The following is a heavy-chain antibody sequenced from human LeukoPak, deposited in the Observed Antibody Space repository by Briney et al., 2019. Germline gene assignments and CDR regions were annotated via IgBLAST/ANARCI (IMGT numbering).Heavy chain of an antibody. Sequence: ASVKVSCKASGYTFTSYYMHWVRQAPGQGLEWMGMINPSGGSTNYAQKFQGRVTMTRDTSTSTVYMELSSLRSEDMAVYYCARTSGSSALDYRGQGTLVTVSS. D-gene: IGHD1-26*01. CDR2: INPSGGST. CDR1: GYTFTSYY. V-gene: IGHV1-46*01. CDR3: ARTSGSSALDY. J-gene: IGHJ4*02.